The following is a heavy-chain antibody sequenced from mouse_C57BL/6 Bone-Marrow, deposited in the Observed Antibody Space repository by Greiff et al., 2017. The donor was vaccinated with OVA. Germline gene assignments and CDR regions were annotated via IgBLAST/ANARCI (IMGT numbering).Heavy chain of an antibody. Sequence: EVQRVESGGGLVKPGGSLKLSCAASGFTFSSYTMSWVRQTPEKRLEWVATISGGGGNTYYPDSVKGRFTISRDNAKNTLYLQMSSLRSEDTALYYCARHDGNYPAYWGQGTTLTVSS. D-gene: IGHD2-3*01. CDR3: ARHDGNYPAY. V-gene: IGHV5-9*01. J-gene: IGHJ2*01. CDR2: ISGGGGNT. CDR1: GFTFSSYT.